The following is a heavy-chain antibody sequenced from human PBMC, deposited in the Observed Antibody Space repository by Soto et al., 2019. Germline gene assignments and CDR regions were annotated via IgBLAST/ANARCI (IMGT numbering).Heavy chain of an antibody. CDR3: AREGLYCSGGSCYSAPHAFDI. D-gene: IGHD2-15*01. J-gene: IGHJ3*02. CDR1: GFTVSSNY. CDR2: IYSGGST. Sequence: GGSLRLSCAASGFTVSSNYMSWVRQAPGKGLEWVSVIYSGGSTYYADSVKGRFTISRDNSKNTLYLQMNSLRAEDTAVYYCAREGLYCSGGSCYSAPHAFDIWGQGTMVTVS. V-gene: IGHV3-66*01.